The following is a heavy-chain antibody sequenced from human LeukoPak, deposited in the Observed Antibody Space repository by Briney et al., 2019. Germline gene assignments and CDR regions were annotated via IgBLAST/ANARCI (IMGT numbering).Heavy chain of an antibody. CDR3: ARDQRYGDYQDY. V-gene: IGHV3-21*01. D-gene: IGHD4-17*01. J-gene: IGHJ4*02. Sequence: GGSLRLSCAASGFTFSSYGMHWVRQAPGKGLEWVSSISSSSSYVYYADSLKGRFTISRDNAKNSLYLQMNSLRAEDTAVYYCARDQRYGDYQDYWGQGTLVTVSS. CDR2: ISSSSSYV. CDR1: GFTFSSYG.